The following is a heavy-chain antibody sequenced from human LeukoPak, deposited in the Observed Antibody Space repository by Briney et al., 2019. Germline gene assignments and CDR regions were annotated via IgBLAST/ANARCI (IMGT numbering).Heavy chain of an antibody. D-gene: IGHD4-17*01. CDR3: ARDPSYGDYEGNYFDY. V-gene: IGHV4-34*01. J-gene: IGHJ4*02. CDR1: GGSFSGYY. CDR2: INHSGST. Sequence: SETLSLTCAVYGGSFSGYYWSWIRQPPGKGLEWIGEINHSGSTNYNPSLKSRVTISVDTSKNQFSLKLSSVTAADTAVYYCARDPSYGDYEGNYFDYWGQGTLVTVSS.